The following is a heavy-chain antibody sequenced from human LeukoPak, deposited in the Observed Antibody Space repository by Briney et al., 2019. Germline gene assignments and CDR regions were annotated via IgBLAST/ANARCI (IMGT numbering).Heavy chain of an antibody. Sequence: SETLSLTCTVSGGSISRDYWSWIRQPPGKGLEWIGYIYYTGSTNYNPSLKSRVTISVDTSKNQFSLKLSSVTAADTAVYYCARGKLWFGEFPRYYFDYWGQGTLVTVPS. J-gene: IGHJ4*02. CDR3: ARGKLWFGEFPRYYFDY. CDR2: IYYTGST. CDR1: GGSISRDY. V-gene: IGHV4-59*12. D-gene: IGHD3-10*01.